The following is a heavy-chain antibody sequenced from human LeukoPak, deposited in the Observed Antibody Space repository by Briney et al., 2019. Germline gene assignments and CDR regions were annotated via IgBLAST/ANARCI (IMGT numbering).Heavy chain of an antibody. V-gene: IGHV3-15*01. D-gene: IGHD3-22*01. CDR3: TTRGQEGDSSGYDY. CDR1: GFTITSSY. Sequence: GGSLRLSCAASGFTITSSYMNWVRQAPGKGLEWVGRIKSKTDGGTTDYAAPVKGRFTISRDDSKNTLYLQMNSLKTEDTAVYYCTTRGQEGDSSGYDYWGQGTLVTVSS. J-gene: IGHJ4*02. CDR2: IKSKTDGGTT.